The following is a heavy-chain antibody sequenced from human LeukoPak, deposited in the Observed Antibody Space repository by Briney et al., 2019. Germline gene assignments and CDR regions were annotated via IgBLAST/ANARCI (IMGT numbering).Heavy chain of an antibody. V-gene: IGHV4-34*01. CDR1: GGSFSGYY. J-gene: IGHJ4*02. CDR3: ARHSHPTIFGGEDY. D-gene: IGHD3-3*01. Sequence: SETLSLTCAVYGGSFSGYYWSWIRQPPGKGLEWIGEINHSGSTNYNPSLKSRVTISVDTSKNQFSLKLSSVTAADTAVYYCARHSHPTIFGGEDYWGQGTLVTVSS. CDR2: INHSGST.